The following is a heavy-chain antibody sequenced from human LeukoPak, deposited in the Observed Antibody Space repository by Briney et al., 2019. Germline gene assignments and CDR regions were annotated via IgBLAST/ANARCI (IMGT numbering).Heavy chain of an antibody. V-gene: IGHV4-61*02. CDR3: ARGRWSGYNNWFDP. J-gene: IGHJ5*02. CDR2: IYTSGST. Sequence: SETLSLTCTVSGGSISSGSYYWSWIRQPAGKGLEWIGRIYTSGSTNYNPSLKSRVTISVDTSKNQFSLKLSSVTAADTAVYYCARGRWSGYNNWFDPWGQGTLDTVSS. D-gene: IGHD3-3*01. CDR1: GGSISSGSYY.